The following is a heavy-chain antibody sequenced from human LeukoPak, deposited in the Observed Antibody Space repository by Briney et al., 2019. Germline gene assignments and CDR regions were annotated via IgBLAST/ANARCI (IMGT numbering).Heavy chain of an antibody. D-gene: IGHD6-19*01. J-gene: IGHJ4*02. CDR2: IYYSGST. CDR1: GGSISSSSYY. V-gene: IGHV4-39*07. Sequence: SETLSLTCTVSGGSISSSSYYWGWIRQPPGKGLEGIGSIYYSGSTYYNPSLKSRVTISVDTSKNQFSLKLSSVTAADTAVYYCASLSTGYSSGWYEPRFDYWGQGTLVTVSS. CDR3: ASLSTGYSSGWYEPRFDY.